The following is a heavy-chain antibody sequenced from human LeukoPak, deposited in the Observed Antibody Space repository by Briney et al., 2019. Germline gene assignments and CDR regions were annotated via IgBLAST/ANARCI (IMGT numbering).Heavy chain of an antibody. Sequence: MPSETLSLTCTVSGGSISSGSYYWSWIRQPAGKGLEWIGRIYTSGSTNYNPSLKSRVTISLDTSENHISLKLSSVTAADTAVYYCARVTTGGYYNYWGQGTLVTVSS. D-gene: IGHD3-22*01. CDR3: ARVTTGGYYNY. V-gene: IGHV4-61*02. J-gene: IGHJ4*02. CDR1: GGSISSGSYY. CDR2: IYTSGST.